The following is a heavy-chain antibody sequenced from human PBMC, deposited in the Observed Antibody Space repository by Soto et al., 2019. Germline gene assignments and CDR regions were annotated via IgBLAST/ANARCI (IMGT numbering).Heavy chain of an antibody. V-gene: IGHV3-23*01. Sequence: PVGSLRLSCAASVVTFSSYAMSWVRDAPGKGLEWVSAISGSGGSTYYADSVKGRFTISRDNSKNTLYLQMNSLRAEDTAVYYCAKDPAYDSSAPNFEYLGQAILVTVSS. CDR3: AKDPAYDSSAPNFEY. CDR2: ISGSGGST. J-gene: IGHJ4*02. D-gene: IGHD3-22*01. CDR1: VVTFSSYA.